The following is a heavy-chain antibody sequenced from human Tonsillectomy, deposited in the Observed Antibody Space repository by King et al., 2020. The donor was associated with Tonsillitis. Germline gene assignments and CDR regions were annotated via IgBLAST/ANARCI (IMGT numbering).Heavy chain of an antibody. CDR3: AKGPMDIVVVVAVNFDY. Sequence: VQLVESGGGLVQPGGSLRLSCAASGFTFSNYAMTWVRQAPGKGLEWVSAISGSGRSTYYADSVKGRFTISRANSKNTLYLQMNSLRAEDTAVYYCAKGPMDIVVVVAVNFDYWGQGTLVTVSS. D-gene: IGHD2-15*01. J-gene: IGHJ4*02. CDR2: ISGSGRST. V-gene: IGHV3-23*04. CDR1: GFTFSNYA.